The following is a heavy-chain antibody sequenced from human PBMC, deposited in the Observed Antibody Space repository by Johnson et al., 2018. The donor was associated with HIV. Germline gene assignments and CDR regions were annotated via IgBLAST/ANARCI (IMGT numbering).Heavy chain of an antibody. V-gene: IGHV3-74*01. CDR2: MNSAGSST. D-gene: IGHD2-21*01. Sequence: VQLVESGGGLVQPGGSLRLSCAASGFTFSSSWMHWVRQAPGTGLVWVSRMNSAGSSTSYAAPVKGRCTIPKANAKDTRYLQMNSLRAEDTAVYYCAKVDCGGDTCAGVDPFKLWGQGTLVTVSS. J-gene: IGHJ3*01. CDR3: AKVDCGGDTCAGVDPFKL. CDR1: GFTFSSSW.